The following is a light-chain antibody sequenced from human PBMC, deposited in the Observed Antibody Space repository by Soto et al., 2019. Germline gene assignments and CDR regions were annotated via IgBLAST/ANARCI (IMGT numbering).Light chain of an antibody. Sequence: EIVLTQSPATLSLSPGGRATLSCRVSQNINIFLAWYQQKLGQAPRLLIYDSSIRATGIPARFSGSGSGTDFTLTISSLEPEDFGVYYCQQRYSWPLTFGGGTKVEIK. CDR1: QNINIF. CDR2: DSS. V-gene: IGKV3-11*01. CDR3: QQRYSWPLT. J-gene: IGKJ4*01.